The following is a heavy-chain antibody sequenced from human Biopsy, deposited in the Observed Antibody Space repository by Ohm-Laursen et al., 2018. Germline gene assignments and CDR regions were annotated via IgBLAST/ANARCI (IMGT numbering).Heavy chain of an antibody. D-gene: IGHD3-10*01. Sequence: SLRLSCAASGFTFSSYGIHWVRQAPGKGLEWVAVIWYDGSNKYSADSVKGRFSISRDNSKNTVYLQMNSLRAADTAVYYCARDRYYGSESYYSHYNMDVWGQGTTVSV. V-gene: IGHV3-33*01. CDR3: ARDRYYGSESYYSHYNMDV. CDR2: IWYDGSNK. J-gene: IGHJ6*02. CDR1: GFTFSSYG.